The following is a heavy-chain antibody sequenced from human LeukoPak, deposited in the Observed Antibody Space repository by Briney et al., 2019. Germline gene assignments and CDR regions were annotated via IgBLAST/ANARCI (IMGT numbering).Heavy chain of an antibody. CDR1: GFTFSSYA. Sequence: GGPLRLSCAASGFTFSSYAMSWVRQAPGKGLEWVSAISGSGGSTYYADSVKGRFTISRDNSKNTLYLQMNSLRAEDTAVYYCAKSHSITMARGVKNWFDPWGQGTLVTVSS. V-gene: IGHV3-23*01. J-gene: IGHJ5*02. D-gene: IGHD3-10*01. CDR2: ISGSGGST. CDR3: AKSHSITMARGVKNWFDP.